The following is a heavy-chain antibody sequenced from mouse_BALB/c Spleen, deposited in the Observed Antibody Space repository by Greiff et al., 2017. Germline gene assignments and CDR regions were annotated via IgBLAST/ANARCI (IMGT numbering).Heavy chain of an antibody. D-gene: IGHD1-1*01. Sequence: QVQLKQSGPGLVAPSQSLSITCTVSGFSLTGYGVNWVRQPPGKGLEWLGMIWGDGSTDYNSALKSRLSISKDNSKSQVFLKMNSLQTDDTARYYCARDRGGSEDYFDYWGQGTTLTVSS. V-gene: IGHV2-6-7*01. J-gene: IGHJ2*01. CDR3: ARDRGGSEDYFDY. CDR1: GFSLTGYG. CDR2: IWGDGST.